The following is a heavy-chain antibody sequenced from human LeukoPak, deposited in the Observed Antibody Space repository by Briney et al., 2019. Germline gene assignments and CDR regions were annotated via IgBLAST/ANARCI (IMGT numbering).Heavy chain of an antibody. Sequence: GGSLRLSCAASGFTFSSYGMHWVRQAPGKGLEWVAVIWYDGSNKYYLDSVKGRFTISRDNSKNTLYLQMDSLRAEDTAVYYCTRGTVPGLATTYGTYFDSWGQGTLVTVSS. V-gene: IGHV3-30*19. CDR2: IWYDGSNK. CDR3: TRGTVPGLATTYGTYFDS. J-gene: IGHJ4*02. CDR1: GFTFSSYG. D-gene: IGHD5-12*01.